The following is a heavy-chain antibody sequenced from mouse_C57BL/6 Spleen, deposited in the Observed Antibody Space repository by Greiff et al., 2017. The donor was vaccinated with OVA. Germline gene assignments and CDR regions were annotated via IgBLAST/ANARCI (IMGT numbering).Heavy chain of an antibody. D-gene: IGHD4-1*02. Sequence: VQLQQPGAELVMPGASVKLSCKASGYTFTSYWMHWVKQRPGQGLEWIGEIDPSDSYTNYNQKFKGKSTLTVDKSSSTAYMQLSSLTSEDSAVYYCARQLGQGGYFDVWGTGTTVTVSS. CDR2: IDPSDSYT. V-gene: IGHV1-69*01. CDR3: ARQLGQGGYFDV. CDR1: GYTFTSYW. J-gene: IGHJ1*03.